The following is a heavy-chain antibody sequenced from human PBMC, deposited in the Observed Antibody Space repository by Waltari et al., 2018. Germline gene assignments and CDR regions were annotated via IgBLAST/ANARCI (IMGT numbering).Heavy chain of an antibody. V-gene: IGHV3-74*01. J-gene: IGHJ4*02. CDR2: INSDGSST. CDR3: ASIAATVTTLFDY. CDR1: AFTFSSYW. D-gene: IGHD4-17*01. Sequence: EVQLVESGGGLVQPGGSLRLSCADSAFTFSSYWMHWVRQAPGKGLVWVSRINSDGSSTSYADSVKGRFTISRDNAKNTLYLQMNSLRAEDTAVYYCASIAATVTTLFDYWGQGTLVTVSS.